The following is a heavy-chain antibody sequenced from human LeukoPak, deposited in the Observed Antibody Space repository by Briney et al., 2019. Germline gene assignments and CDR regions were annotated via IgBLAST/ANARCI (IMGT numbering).Heavy chain of an antibody. D-gene: IGHD6-6*01. Sequence: SETRSLTCTVSGGSISSSSYYWGWIRQPPGKGLEWIGSIYYSGSTYYNPSLKSRVTISVDTSKNQFSLKLSSVTAADTAVYYCARGFLEYFPWPAGDYWGQGTLVTVSS. J-gene: IGHJ4*02. CDR1: GGSISSSSYY. CDR2: IYYSGST. V-gene: IGHV4-39*07. CDR3: ARGFLEYFPWPAGDY.